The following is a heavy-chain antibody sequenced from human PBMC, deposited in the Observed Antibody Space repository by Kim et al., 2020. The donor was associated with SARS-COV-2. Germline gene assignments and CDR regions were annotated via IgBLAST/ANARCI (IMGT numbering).Heavy chain of an antibody. J-gene: IGHJ5*02. CDR3: ARDGGAAAGTRGFSWFDP. Sequence: SETLSLTCTVSGGSISSYYWSWIRQPPGKGLEWIGYIYYSGSTNYNPSLKSRVTISVDTSKNQFSLKLSSVTAADTAVYYCARDGGAAAGTRGFSWFDPWGQGTLVTVSS. V-gene: IGHV4-59*13. CDR1: GGSISSYY. CDR2: IYYSGST. D-gene: IGHD6-13*01.